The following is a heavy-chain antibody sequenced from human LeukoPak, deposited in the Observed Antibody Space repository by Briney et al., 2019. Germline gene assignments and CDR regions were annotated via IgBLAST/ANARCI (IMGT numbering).Heavy chain of an antibody. D-gene: IGHD3-16*01. J-gene: IGHJ4*02. CDR2: ISGSGSTM. CDR3: ARETAGGTLDY. V-gene: IGHV3-48*03. CDR1: GFTFNSFE. Sequence: PGGSLRLSCAASGFTFNSFEMNWVRQAPGKGLEWVSYISGSGSTMYYAGSVKGRFTISRDNAKNSLYLQLKSLRAEDTAVYYCARETAGGTLDYWGQGALVTVS.